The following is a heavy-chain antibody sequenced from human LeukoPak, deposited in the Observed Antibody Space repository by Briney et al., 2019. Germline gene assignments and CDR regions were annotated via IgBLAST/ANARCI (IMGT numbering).Heavy chain of an antibody. Sequence: GGSLRLSCAASGFTFSSYWMSWVRQAPGKGLEWVSAISGSGGSTYYADSVKGRFTISRDNSKNTLYLQMNSLRAEDTAVYYCAKREKIQLWLQSHFDYWGQGTLVTVSS. CDR2: ISGSGGST. D-gene: IGHD5-18*01. CDR1: GFTFSSYW. CDR3: AKREKIQLWLQSHFDY. V-gene: IGHV3-23*01. J-gene: IGHJ4*02.